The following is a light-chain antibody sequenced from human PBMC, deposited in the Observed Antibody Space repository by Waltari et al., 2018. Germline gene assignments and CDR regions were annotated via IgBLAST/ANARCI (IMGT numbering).Light chain of an antibody. CDR3: QQGKSHPYN. CDR1: QDITKY. V-gene: IGKV1-17*01. CDR2: YGK. J-gene: IGKJ2*01. Sequence: DIQMSQSPSSLSASVGDRVIITCRASQDITKYLNWYQQKLGKAPKLLIYYGKSLASGVPSRFSGSGSGTEFTLTINSLQPEDFATYHCQQGKSHPYNFGQGTKVEI.